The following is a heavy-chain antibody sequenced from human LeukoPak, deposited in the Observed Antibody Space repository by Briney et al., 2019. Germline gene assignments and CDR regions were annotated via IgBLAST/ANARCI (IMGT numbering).Heavy chain of an antibody. CDR1: GGSISSYY. J-gene: IGHJ6*02. CDR2: IYYSGST. CDR3: ARAFSGWSLYYYYGMDV. D-gene: IGHD6-19*01. V-gene: IGHV4-59*08. Sequence: SETLSLTCTVSGGSISSYYWSWIRQPPGKGLEWIGYIYYSGSTNYNPSLKSRVTMSVDTSKNQFSLKLSSVTAAATAVYYCARAFSGWSLYYYYGMDVWGQGTTVTVSS.